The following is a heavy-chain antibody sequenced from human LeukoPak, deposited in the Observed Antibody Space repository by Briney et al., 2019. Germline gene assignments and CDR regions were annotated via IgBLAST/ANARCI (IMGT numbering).Heavy chain of an antibody. J-gene: IGHJ3*02. CDR1: GGSISGYY. Sequence: SETLSLTCTVSGGSISGYYWSWIRQPAGQGLEWIGRIDSSGSTNYNPSLKSRVTVSVDTSKNQFSLKLTSVTAADTAVYYCARHKQQLGAFDIWGQGTMVTVSS. CDR2: IDSSGST. D-gene: IGHD6-13*01. V-gene: IGHV4-4*07. CDR3: ARHKQQLGAFDI.